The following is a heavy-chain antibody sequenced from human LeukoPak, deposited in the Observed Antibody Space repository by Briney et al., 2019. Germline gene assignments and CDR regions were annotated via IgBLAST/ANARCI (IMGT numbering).Heavy chain of an antibody. D-gene: IGHD3-22*01. V-gene: IGHV1-2*02. CDR1: GYTFTGYY. Sequence: ASVKVSCKASGYTFTGYYMHWVRQAPGQGLEWMGWINPNSGGTNYAQKFRGRVTMTRDTSISTAYMELSRLRSDDTAVYYCARDSSGYYLNWFDPWGQGTLVTVSS. CDR2: INPNSGGT. CDR3: ARDSSGYYLNWFDP. J-gene: IGHJ5*02.